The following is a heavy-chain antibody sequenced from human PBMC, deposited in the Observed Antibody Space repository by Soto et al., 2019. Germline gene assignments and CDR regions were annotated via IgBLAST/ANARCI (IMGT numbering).Heavy chain of an antibody. D-gene: IGHD3-22*01. CDR2: IIPILGIA. J-gene: IGHJ6*03. CDR1: GGTFSSYT. V-gene: IGHV1-69*02. CDR3: ARAKPHDSSGYYYYYYMDV. Sequence: ASVKVSCKASGGTFSSYTISWVRQAPGQGLEWMGRIIPILGIANYAQKFQGRVTITADKSTSTAYMELSSLRSEDTAVYYCARAKPHDSSGYYYYYYMDVWGKGTTVTVSS.